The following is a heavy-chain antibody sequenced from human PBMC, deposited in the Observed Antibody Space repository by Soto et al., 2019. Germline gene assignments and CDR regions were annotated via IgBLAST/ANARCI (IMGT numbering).Heavy chain of an antibody. CDR2: ISTYNGDT. J-gene: IGHJ6*02. V-gene: IGHV1-18*01. D-gene: IGHD5-12*01. CDR3: AREGVAPYYYYGMDV. Sequence: ASVKVSCKASGGTFSSYTISWVRQAPGQGLEWMGRISTYNGDTNYAQTFQGRVTMTTDTSTSTVYMELRSLRSDDTAVYYCAREGVAPYYYYGMDVWRQGIPVTVSS. CDR1: GGTFSSYT.